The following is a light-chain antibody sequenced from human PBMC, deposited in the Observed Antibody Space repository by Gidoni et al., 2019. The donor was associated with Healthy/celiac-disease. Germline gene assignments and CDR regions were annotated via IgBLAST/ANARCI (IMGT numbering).Light chain of an antibody. CDR3: QKYNSAPWT. J-gene: IGKJ1*01. CDR2: AAS. Sequence: DIQMTQSQSSLSASVGDGVTITCRASQGISNYLAWYQQKPGKVPKLLIYAASTLQSGVPTWFSGSGSGTDFTLTISSLQPEDVATYYCQKYNSAPWTFGQGTKVEIK. V-gene: IGKV1-27*01. CDR1: QGISNY.